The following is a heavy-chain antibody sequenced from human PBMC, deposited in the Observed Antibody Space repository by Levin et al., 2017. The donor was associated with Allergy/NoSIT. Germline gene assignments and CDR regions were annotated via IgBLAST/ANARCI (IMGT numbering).Heavy chain of an antibody. D-gene: IGHD2-2*01. V-gene: IGHV3-30*09. CDR1: GFTFNDFV. Sequence: GGSLRLSCSASGFTFNDFVMHWVRQAPGEGLEWVAAVSEDGRSEYYADSVKGRFAISRDNSKNTLYLQMNSPRTEDTAVYFCTGPRYYFDSWGQGTLVTVSS. CDR2: VSEDGRSE. J-gene: IGHJ4*02. CDR3: TGPRYYFDS.